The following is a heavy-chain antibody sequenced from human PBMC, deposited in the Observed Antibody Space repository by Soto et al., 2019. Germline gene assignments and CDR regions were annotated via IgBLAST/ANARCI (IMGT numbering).Heavy chain of an antibody. D-gene: IGHD6-13*01. V-gene: IGHV4-30-4*01. CDR2: IYYSGST. J-gene: IGHJ4*02. Sequence: PSETLSLTCTVSGGSISSGDYYWSWIRQPPGKGLEWIGYIYYSGSTYYNPSLKSRVTISVDTSKNQFSLKLSSVTAADTAVYYCARYEIAAAAGLDYWGQGTLVTVSS. CDR1: GGSISSGDYY. CDR3: ARYEIAAAAGLDY.